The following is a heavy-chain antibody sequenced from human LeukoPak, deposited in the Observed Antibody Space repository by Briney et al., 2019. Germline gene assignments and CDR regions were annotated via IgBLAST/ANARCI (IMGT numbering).Heavy chain of an antibody. CDR3: ARDRSSPHYGDYVDY. CDR2: INPNSGGT. D-gene: IGHD4-17*01. CDR1: GYSFTDKY. J-gene: IGHJ4*02. V-gene: IGHV1-2*02. Sequence: ASVKVSCKASGYSFTDKYMHWVRQAPGQGLEWMGWINPNSGGTNYAQKFQGRVTMTTDTSMSTAYMELSRLTSDDTAVYYCARDRSSPHYGDYVDYWGQGTLVTVSS.